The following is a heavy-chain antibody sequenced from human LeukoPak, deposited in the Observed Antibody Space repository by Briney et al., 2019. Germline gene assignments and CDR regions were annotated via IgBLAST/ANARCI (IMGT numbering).Heavy chain of an antibody. CDR1: GFTFSSYW. J-gene: IGHJ4*02. CDR2: IISDGSST. D-gene: IGHD6-13*01. CDR3: ATIAAAGEYFDY. Sequence: GGSLRLSCAGSGFTFSSYWMYWVRQAPGKGLVWVSRIISDGSSTSYADSVKGRFTISRDNAKNTLYLQMNSLRPEDTAVYYCATIAAAGEYFDYWGQGTLVTVSS. V-gene: IGHV3-74*01.